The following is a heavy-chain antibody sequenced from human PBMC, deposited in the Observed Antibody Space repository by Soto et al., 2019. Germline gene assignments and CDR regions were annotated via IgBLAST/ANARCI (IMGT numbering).Heavy chain of an antibody. CDR3: ARDQSSYYDSSGYPGVYGMDV. Sequence: SVKVSCKASGGTFSSYAISWVRQAPGQGLEWMGGSIPIFGTANYAQKFQGRVTITADESTSTAYMELSSLRSEDTAVYYCARDQSSYYDSSGYPGVYGMDVWGQGTTVTVSS. CDR1: GGTFSSYA. D-gene: IGHD3-22*01. V-gene: IGHV1-69*13. CDR2: SIPIFGTA. J-gene: IGHJ6*02.